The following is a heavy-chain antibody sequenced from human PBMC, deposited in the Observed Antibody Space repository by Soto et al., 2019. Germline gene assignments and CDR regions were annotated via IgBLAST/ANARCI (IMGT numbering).Heavy chain of an antibody. D-gene: IGHD3-16*01. CDR2: INAGNGNT. CDR3: ACGYGGPIGWFDP. J-gene: IGHJ5*02. Sequence: QVPLVQSGAEVKKPWASVKVSCKASGYTFTSYAMHWVRQAPGQRLEWMGWINAGNGNTKYSQKFQGRVTITRDTSASTAYMELSSLRSEATAVYYCACGYGGPIGWFDPWGQGTLVTVSS. V-gene: IGHV1-3*01. CDR1: GYTFTSYA.